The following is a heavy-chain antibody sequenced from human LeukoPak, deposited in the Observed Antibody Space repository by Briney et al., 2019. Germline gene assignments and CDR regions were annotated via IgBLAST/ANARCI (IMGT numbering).Heavy chain of an antibody. V-gene: IGHV4-39*07. J-gene: IGHJ6*03. CDR2: IYYSGST. CDR3: ARDGYSYGYSYYYYYMDV. D-gene: IGHD5-18*01. Sequence: SETLSLTCTVSGGSISSSSYYWGWIRQPPGKGLEWIGSIYYSGSTYYNPSLKSRVTISVDTSKNQFSLKLSSVTAADTAVYYCARDGYSYGYSYYYYYMDVWGKGTTVTVSS. CDR1: GGSISSSSYY.